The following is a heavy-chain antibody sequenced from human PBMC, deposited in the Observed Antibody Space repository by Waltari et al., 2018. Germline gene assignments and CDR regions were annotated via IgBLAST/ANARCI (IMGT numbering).Heavy chain of an antibody. CDR2: IDSGGGT. D-gene: IGHD3-22*01. J-gene: IGHJ4*02. Sequence: VQLVETGGDLMQPGGSLRVSCVASGFSFGYNSMSWVRRAPGKGLEGVSTIDSGGGTYYADSVKGRFTISRDTSKDTLYLQLNRLTAEDTAVYYCARPSGFSRHFDYWGRGTLVTVSS. CDR1: GFSFGYNS. V-gene: IGHV3-53*02. CDR3: ARPSGFSRHFDY.